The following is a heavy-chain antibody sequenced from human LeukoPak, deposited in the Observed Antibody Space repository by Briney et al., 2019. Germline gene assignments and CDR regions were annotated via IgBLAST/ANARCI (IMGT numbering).Heavy chain of an antibody. CDR2: ITSSSSTI. D-gene: IGHD2-2*01. V-gene: IGHV3-48*01. CDR3: ARIGGYCSSTSCYDY. CDR1: GFTFSSYS. J-gene: IGHJ4*02. Sequence: RTGGSLRLSCAASGFTFSSYSMNWVRQAPGKGLEWVSFITSSSSTIYYADSVKGRFTISRDNAKNSLYLQMSSLRAEDTAVYYCARIGGYCSSTSCYDYWGQGTLVTVSS.